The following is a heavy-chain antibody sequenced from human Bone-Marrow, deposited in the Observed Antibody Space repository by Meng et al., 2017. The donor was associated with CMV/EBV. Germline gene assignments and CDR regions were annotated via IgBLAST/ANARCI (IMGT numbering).Heavy chain of an antibody. Sequence: VQIHVSRTGLAYRSDTLPLTSLVSGASIKHYSWNWVRQPDGQGLEWIGLIQVIGHTVYNPSLKSRVTVSLDASKSQFSLTLNSVTAADTATYYCAGSRPGGGACDYWGQGILVTVSS. D-gene: IGHD3-16*01. J-gene: IGHJ4*02. CDR1: GASIKHYS. V-gene: IGHV4-4*07. CDR2: IQVIGHT. CDR3: AGSRPGGGACDY.